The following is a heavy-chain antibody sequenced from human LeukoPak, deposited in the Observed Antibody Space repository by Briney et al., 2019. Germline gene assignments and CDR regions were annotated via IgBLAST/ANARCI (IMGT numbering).Heavy chain of an antibody. CDR2: IRYDGSNK. Sequence: GGSLRLSCAASGFTFSSYGMHWVRQAPGKGLEWVAFIRYDGSNKYYADSVKGRFTISRDNAKNSLYLQMNSLRAEDTAVYYCAREITMVRGVIIPDYFDYWGQGTLVTVSS. V-gene: IGHV3-30*02. J-gene: IGHJ4*02. CDR1: GFTFSSYG. CDR3: AREITMVRGVIIPDYFDY. D-gene: IGHD3-10*01.